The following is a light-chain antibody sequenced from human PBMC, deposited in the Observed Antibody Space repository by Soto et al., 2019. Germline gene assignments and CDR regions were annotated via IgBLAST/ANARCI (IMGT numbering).Light chain of an antibody. CDR1: QSVSRY. CDR3: QHYAGSPLT. Sequence: EVALTQSPGTLSLSPGERATLSCRASQSVSRYLAWFQHKPGQAPRVLIYSASTRATGIPDRFSGSGSGTDFTLTISRLEPEDFAVYYCQHYAGSPLTFGQGTKVEIK. J-gene: IGKJ1*01. V-gene: IGKV3-20*01. CDR2: SAS.